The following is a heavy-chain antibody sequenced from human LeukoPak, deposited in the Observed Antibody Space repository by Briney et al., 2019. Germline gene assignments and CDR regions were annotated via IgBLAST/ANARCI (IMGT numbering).Heavy chain of an antibody. D-gene: IGHD4/OR15-4a*01. CDR1: GFTFSNYF. Sequence: GGSLRLSCAASGFTFSNYFMNWVRQAPGKGLGWVSYISSSSNIIYYGYSVKCRFIISRDHAKNSLFLQMNSLRDEDTAVYYCAVRVQDAFNIWGQGTMVTVSS. V-gene: IGHV3-48*02. CDR3: AVRVQDAFNI. CDR2: ISSSSNII. J-gene: IGHJ3*02.